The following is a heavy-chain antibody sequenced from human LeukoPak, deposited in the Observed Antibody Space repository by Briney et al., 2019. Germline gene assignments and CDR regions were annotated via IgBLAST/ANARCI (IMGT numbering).Heavy chain of an antibody. CDR1: GGSISSSSYY. CDR2: IYYTGRT. J-gene: IGHJ4*02. CDR3: ARLGIKYDYVWGSYRSIPYYFDY. D-gene: IGHD3-16*02. V-gene: IGHV4-39*01. Sequence: SETLSLTCTVSGGSISSSSYYWGWIRQPPGKGLEWIATIYYTGRTYYYPSLKSRVTISIDTSKNQFSLKLSSVPAADTAVYYCARLGIKYDYVWGSYRSIPYYFDYWGQGTPVTVSS.